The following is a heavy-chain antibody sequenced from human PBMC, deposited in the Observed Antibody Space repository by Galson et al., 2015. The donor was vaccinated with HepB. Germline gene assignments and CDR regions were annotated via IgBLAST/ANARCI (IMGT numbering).Heavy chain of an antibody. CDR3: ARQNIVVVPAAMRSWYFDL. CDR2: ISYDGSNK. D-gene: IGHD2-2*01. CDR1: GFTLSSYA. V-gene: IGHV3-30-3*01. J-gene: IGHJ2*01. Sequence: SLRLSCAASGFTLSSYAMHWVRQAPGKGLEWVAVISYDGSNKYYADSVKGRFTISRDNSKNTLYLQMNSLRAEDTAVYYCARQNIVVVPAAMRSWYFDLWGRGTLVTVSS.